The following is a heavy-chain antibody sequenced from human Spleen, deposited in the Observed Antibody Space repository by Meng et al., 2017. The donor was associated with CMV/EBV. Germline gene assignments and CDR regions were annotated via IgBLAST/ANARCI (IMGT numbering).Heavy chain of an antibody. V-gene: IGHV1-46*01. Sequence: SCKASGYTFTSYYMHWVRQAPGQGLEWMGIINPSGGSTSYAQKFQGRVTMTRDTSTSTVYMELSSLRSEDTALYYCARVSGSSLTDYWGQGTLVTVSS. D-gene: IGHD4/OR15-4a*01. CDR2: INPSGGST. J-gene: IGHJ4*02. CDR3: ARVSGSSLTDY. CDR1: GYTFTSYY.